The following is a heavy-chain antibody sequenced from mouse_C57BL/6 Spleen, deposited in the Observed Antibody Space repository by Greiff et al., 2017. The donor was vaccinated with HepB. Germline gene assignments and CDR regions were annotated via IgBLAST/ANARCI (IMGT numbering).Heavy chain of an antibody. CDR1: GYSITSGYY. J-gene: IGHJ1*03. D-gene: IGHD2-12*01. CDR2: ISYDGSN. V-gene: IGHV3-6*01. Sequence: EVKLQESGPGLVKPSQSLSLTCSVTGYSITSGYYWNWIRQFPGNKLEWMGYISYDGSNNYNPSLKNRISITRDTSKNQFFLKLNSVTTEDTATYYCAREGAYYMYFDVWGTGTTVTVSS. CDR3: AREGAYYMYFDV.